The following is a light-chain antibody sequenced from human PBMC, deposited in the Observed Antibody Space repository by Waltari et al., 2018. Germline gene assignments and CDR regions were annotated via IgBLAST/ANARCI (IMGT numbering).Light chain of an antibody. CDR1: QDILYNSNNKNY. J-gene: IGKJ4*01. V-gene: IGKV4-1*01. CDR3: QQYYKTPS. CDR2: WAS. Sequence: DIVLTQSPGSLVASLGERATMNFNSGQDILYNSNNKNYLAWYQHKPGQSPKLLFYWASTRASGVPDRFSGSGSGTDFTLTISRVQAEDVAIYYCQQYYKTPSFGGGTKLEIK.